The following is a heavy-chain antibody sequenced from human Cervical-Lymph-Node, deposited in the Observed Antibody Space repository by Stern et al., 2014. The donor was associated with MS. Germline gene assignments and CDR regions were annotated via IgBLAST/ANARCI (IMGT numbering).Heavy chain of an antibody. CDR3: ASAYYYDSSGYYAFDY. Sequence: VHLVESGAEVKKPGSSVKVSCKASGGTFSSYAISWVRQAPGQGLEWMGGIIPIFGTANYAQKFQGRVTITADEYTSTAYMELSSLRSEDTAVYYCASAYYYDSSGYYAFDYWGQGTLVTVSS. J-gene: IGHJ4*02. CDR1: GGTFSSYA. V-gene: IGHV1-69*01. D-gene: IGHD3-22*01. CDR2: IIPIFGTA.